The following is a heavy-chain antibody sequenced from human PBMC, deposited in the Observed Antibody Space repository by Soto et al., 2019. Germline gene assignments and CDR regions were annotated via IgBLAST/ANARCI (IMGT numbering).Heavy chain of an antibody. CDR2: IAYFGTT. CDR1: GGSISDYF. D-gene: IGHD6-6*01. Sequence: QVQLQESGPGLVKPSETLSLTCSVSGGSISDYFSVWIRQPPGKGLEWIGQIAYFGTTIYNASLAGRVSMSRDTSKNQFSLTLTSVTAADTAVYFCARCKKWDSSIAPDHWGQGILVSVSS. V-gene: IGHV4-59*01. J-gene: IGHJ4*02. CDR3: ARCKKWDSSIAPDH.